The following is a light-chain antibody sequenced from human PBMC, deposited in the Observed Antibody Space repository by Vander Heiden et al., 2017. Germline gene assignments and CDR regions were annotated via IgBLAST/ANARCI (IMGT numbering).Light chain of an antibody. V-gene: IGKV1-39*01. CDR1: QSIGTY. J-gene: IGKJ2*01. CDR2: AAS. CDR3: QQRDTTPGT. Sequence: IQMTQSPSSLPASVGDRVTITCRASQSIGTYLNWYQHKPGKAPRLLIYAASNLQFGVPSRFSGSGSGTDFILSISSLQPDDFGSYYCQQRDTTPGTFGQGTKMEIK.